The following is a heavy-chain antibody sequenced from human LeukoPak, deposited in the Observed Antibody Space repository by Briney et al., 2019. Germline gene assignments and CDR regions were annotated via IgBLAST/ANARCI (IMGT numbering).Heavy chain of an antibody. CDR2: IRSKANSYAT. V-gene: IGHV3-73*01. J-gene: IGHJ2*01. Sequence: PGGSLRLSCAASGFSFSGSVMHWVRQASGKGLEWVGRIRSKANSYATAYAASVKGRFTISRDDSKNTAYLQMNSLKTEDTAVYYCTRRQDGDHWYFDLWGRGTLVTVSS. CDR3: TRRQDGDHWYFDL. CDR1: GFSFSGSV. D-gene: IGHD4-17*01.